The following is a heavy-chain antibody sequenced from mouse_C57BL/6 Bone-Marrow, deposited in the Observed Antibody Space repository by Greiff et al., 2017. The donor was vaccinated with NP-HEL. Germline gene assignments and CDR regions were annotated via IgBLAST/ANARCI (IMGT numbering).Heavy chain of an antibody. CDR1: GFTFSDYG. CDR2: ISRGSSTI. J-gene: IGHJ4*01. Sequence: EVKLVESGGGLVKPGGSLKLSCAASGFTFSDYGMHWVRQAPEKGLEWVAYISRGSSTIYYADTVKGRFTISRDNAKNTLFLQMTSQRSEDTAMYYCADGSSYDYAMDYWGQGTSVTVSS. V-gene: IGHV5-17*01. D-gene: IGHD1-1*01. CDR3: ADGSSYDYAMDY.